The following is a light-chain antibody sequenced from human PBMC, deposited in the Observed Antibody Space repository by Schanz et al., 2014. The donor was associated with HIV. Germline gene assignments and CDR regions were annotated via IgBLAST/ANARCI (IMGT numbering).Light chain of an antibody. Sequence: QSALTQPRSVSGSPGQSVAISCSGTSSDVGGYNYVSWYRQHPGKAPKLLIYDVSNRPSGVPHRFSGSKSGNTASLTISGLQADDEGDYYCCSSPGTLTWVFGGGTKVTVL. CDR3: CSSPGTLTWV. J-gene: IGLJ3*02. V-gene: IGLV2-11*01. CDR1: SSDVGGYNY. CDR2: DVS.